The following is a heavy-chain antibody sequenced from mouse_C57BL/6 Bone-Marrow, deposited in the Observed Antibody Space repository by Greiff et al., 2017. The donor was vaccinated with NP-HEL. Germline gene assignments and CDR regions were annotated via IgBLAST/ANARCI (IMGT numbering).Heavy chain of an antibody. CDR1: GYTFTDYY. V-gene: IGHV1-19*01. D-gene: IGHD1-1*01. CDR3: ARWDTTVVATRLGAMDY. J-gene: IGHJ4*01. Sequence: EVQLQQSGPVLVKPGASVKMSCKASGYTFTDYYMNWVKQSHGKSLEWIGVINPYNGGTSYNQKFKGKATLTVDKSSSTAYMELNSLTSEDSAVYYCARWDTTVVATRLGAMDYWGQGTSVTVSS. CDR2: INPYNGGT.